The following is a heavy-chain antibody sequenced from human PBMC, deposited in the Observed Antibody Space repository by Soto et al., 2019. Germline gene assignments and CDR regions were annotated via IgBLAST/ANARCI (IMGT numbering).Heavy chain of an antibody. Sequence: CSASGFTVSNNYISWVRQPPGKGLEWVSLIYSGGSTYYADSVKGRFTLSRDNSKNTVYLQMNSLRAEDTAVYYCARAEWGSSYTQYYYALDVWGQGTTVTVSS. D-gene: IGHD6-13*01. CDR3: ARAEWGSSYTQYYYALDV. CDR2: IYSGGST. CDR1: GFTVSNNY. V-gene: IGHV3-53*03. J-gene: IGHJ6*02.